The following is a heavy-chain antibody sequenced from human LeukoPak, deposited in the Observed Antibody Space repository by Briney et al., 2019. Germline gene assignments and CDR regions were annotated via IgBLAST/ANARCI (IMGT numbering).Heavy chain of an antibody. Sequence: GGSLRLSCAASGFTFSTYWMSWVRQAPGKGLEWVANIKPDGSEKNYVDSVKGRFSIFRDNAKNSLHLQMNSLRAEDTAVYYCARSLWPEDYWGQGTLVTVSS. CDR3: ARSLWPEDY. D-gene: IGHD3-10*01. CDR2: IKPDGSEK. V-gene: IGHV3-7*01. J-gene: IGHJ4*02. CDR1: GFTFSTYW.